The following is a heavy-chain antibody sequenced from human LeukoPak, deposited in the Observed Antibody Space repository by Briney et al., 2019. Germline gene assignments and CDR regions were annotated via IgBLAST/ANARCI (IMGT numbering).Heavy chain of an antibody. D-gene: IGHD1-26*01. J-gene: IGHJ4*02. CDR3: AKDISVGATPYYFDS. CDR2: ITWNADTI. Sequence: GGSLRLSCVASGLTFGYYFMHGVRQAPGKGLEGISPITWNADTIGYADSGMGRFTISRDNAKNSLYLQMNSLRAEDTALYYCAKDISVGATPYYFDSWGQGTLVTVSS. V-gene: IGHV3-9*01. CDR1: GLTFGYYF.